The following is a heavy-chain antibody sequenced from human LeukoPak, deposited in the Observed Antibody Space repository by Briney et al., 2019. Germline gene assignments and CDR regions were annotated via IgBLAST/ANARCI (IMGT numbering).Heavy chain of an antibody. CDR1: GFTFSSYA. V-gene: IGHV3-23*01. Sequence: GGSLRLSCAASGFTFSSYAMSWVRQAPGKGLEWVSAISGIGGSTYYADSVKGRFTISRDNSKNTLYLQMNSLRAEDTAVYYCARKFTYYYDSSGYYYAYYFDYWGQGTLVTVSS. D-gene: IGHD3-22*01. J-gene: IGHJ4*02. CDR3: ARKFTYYYDSSGYYYAYYFDY. CDR2: ISGIGGST.